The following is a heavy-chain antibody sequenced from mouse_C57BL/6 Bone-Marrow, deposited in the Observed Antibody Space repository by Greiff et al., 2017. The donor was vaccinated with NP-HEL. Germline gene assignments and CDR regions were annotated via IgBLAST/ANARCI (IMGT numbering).Heavy chain of an antibody. V-gene: IGHV1-81*01. D-gene: IGHD1-1*01. J-gene: IGHJ4*01. CDR2: IYPRSGNT. CDR3: AGEVLDYGSSYGYYYAMDY. CDR1: GYTFTSYG. Sequence: QVQLQQSGAELARPGASVKLSCKASGYTFTSYGISWVKQRTGQGLEWIGEIYPRSGNTYYNEKFKGKATLTADKSSSTAYMKLRSLTYADSAVYFCAGEVLDYGSSYGYYYAMDYWGQGTSVTVSS.